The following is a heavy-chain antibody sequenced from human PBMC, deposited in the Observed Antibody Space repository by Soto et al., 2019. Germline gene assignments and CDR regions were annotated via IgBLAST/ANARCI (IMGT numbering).Heavy chain of an antibody. CDR1: GFTFSSYW. CDR2: IKQDGSEK. J-gene: IGHJ4*02. D-gene: IGHD6-13*01. CDR3: AREEQQLVSDYFDY. V-gene: IGHV3-7*05. Sequence: EVQLVESGGGLVQPGGSLRLSCAASGFTFSSYWMSWVRQAPGKGLEWVANIKQDGSEKYYVDSVKGRFTISRDNAKNSLYLQMNSLRAEDTAVYYCAREEQQLVSDYFDYWGQGTLVTVSS.